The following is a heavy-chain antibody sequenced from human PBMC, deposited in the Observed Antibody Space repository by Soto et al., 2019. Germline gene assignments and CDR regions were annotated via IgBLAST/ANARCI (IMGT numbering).Heavy chain of an antibody. CDR1: GFSFSNYG. J-gene: IGHJ6*02. CDR2: ISFDGGNQ. Sequence: QVQLVESGGGVVQPGRSQRLSCAASGFSFSNYGMHWVRQAPGKGLEWVTVISFDGGNQYYADSVKGRFTVSRDNSENTLSLQMNSLRGDDTAVYYCARSTSSTRSYYYGMDVWGQGTPVTVSS. D-gene: IGHD6-6*01. CDR3: ARSTSSTRSYYYGMDV. V-gene: IGHV3-30*03.